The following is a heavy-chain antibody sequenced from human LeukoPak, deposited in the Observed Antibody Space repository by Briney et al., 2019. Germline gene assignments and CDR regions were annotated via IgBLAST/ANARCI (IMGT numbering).Heavy chain of an antibody. CDR2: IWYDGSNK. CDR3: ARGIIYLDY. CDR1: GFSFSSYA. Sequence: GGSLRLSCAASGFSFSSYAMHWVRQAPGKGLEWVAVIWYDGSNKYYGDSVKGLFTISRDNSKNTLYLQMNSLRAEDTAVYYCARGIIYLDYWGQGTLVTVSS. J-gene: IGHJ4*02. D-gene: IGHD3-10*01. V-gene: IGHV3-33*01.